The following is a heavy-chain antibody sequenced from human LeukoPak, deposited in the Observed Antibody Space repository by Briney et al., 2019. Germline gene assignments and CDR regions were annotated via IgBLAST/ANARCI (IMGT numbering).Heavy chain of an antibody. J-gene: IGHJ4*02. CDR1: GGSFSGYY. CDR2: INHSGST. CDR3: ARRYYDSSGYYYFDY. D-gene: IGHD3-22*01. Sequence: PSETLSLTCAVYGGSFSGYYWNWICQPPGKGPEWIGEINHSGSTYYNPSLKSRVTISVDTSKNQFSLNVNSVTAADTALYYCARRYYDSSGYYYFDYWGQGTLVTVSS. V-gene: IGHV4-34*01.